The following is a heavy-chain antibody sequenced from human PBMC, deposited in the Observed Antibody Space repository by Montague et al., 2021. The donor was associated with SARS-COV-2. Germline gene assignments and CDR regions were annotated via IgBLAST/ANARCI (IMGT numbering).Heavy chain of an antibody. CDR3: ATLPSSITIFGVVQGYYFDD. CDR1: GGSFSDYK. V-gene: IGHV4-34*01. CDR2: ISHSGSA. Sequence: LRLSCAVYGGSFSDYKWTWIRQSPGRGLEWIGQISHSGSANYNPTLKSRVTISVDTSKNQFSLKLSSVTAADTAVYYCATLPSSITIFGVVQGYYFDDWGQGTLVTVSS. D-gene: IGHD3-3*01. J-gene: IGHJ4*02.